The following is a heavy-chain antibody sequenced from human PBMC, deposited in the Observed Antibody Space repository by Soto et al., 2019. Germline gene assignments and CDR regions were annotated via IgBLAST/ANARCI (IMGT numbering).Heavy chain of an antibody. V-gene: IGHV3-30*18. CDR2: ISYDGSNK. CDR1: GFTFSSYG. CDR3: AKTQTDYYYGTDV. J-gene: IGHJ6*02. Sequence: AGGSLRLSCAASGFTFSSYGMHWVRQAPGKGLEWVAVISYDGSNKYYADSVKGRFTISRDNSKNTLYLQMNSLRAEDTAVYYCAKTQTDYYYGTDVWGPGTTVTFSS.